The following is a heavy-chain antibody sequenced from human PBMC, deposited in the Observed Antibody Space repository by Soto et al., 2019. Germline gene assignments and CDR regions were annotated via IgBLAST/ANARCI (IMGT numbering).Heavy chain of an antibody. J-gene: IGHJ5*02. CDR2: IWDDGSNK. CDR3: ARDGVDIVATIIFWFDP. Sequence: QVQLVESGGGVVQPGRSLRLSCAASGFTFSSYGMHWVRQAPGKGLEWVSVIWDDGSNKYYADSVKGRFTISRDNSKNTLYLQMNSLRAEDTAVYYCARDGVDIVATIIFWFDPWGQGTLVTVSS. V-gene: IGHV3-33*01. CDR1: GFTFSSYG. D-gene: IGHD5-12*01.